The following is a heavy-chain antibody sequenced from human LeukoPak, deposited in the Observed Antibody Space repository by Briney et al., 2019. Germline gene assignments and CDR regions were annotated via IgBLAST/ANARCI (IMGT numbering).Heavy chain of an antibody. Sequence: PSETLSLTCAVYGGSFSGYYWSWIRQPPGKGLEWIGEINHSGSTNYNPSLKSGVTISVDTSKNQFSLKLSSVTAADTAVYYCARMVQSTDSSGFYLPESLQHWGQGTLVTVSS. CDR2: INHSGST. V-gene: IGHV4-34*01. D-gene: IGHD3-22*01. J-gene: IGHJ1*01. CDR3: ARMVQSTDSSGFYLPESLQH. CDR1: GGSFSGYY.